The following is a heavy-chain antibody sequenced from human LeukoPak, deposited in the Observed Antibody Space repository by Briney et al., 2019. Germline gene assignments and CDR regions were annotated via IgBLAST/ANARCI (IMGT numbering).Heavy chain of an antibody. CDR2: ISTYNGNT. V-gene: IGHV1-18*01. J-gene: IGHJ4*02. CDR3: ARILWFGEEGSDY. D-gene: IGHD3-10*01. CDR1: GYTFTSYG. Sequence: EASVKVSCKASGYTFTSYGISWVRQAPGQGLEWMGWISTYNGNTNYAQKLQGRLTMTTDTSTSTAYMELRSLRSDDTAVYYCARILWFGEEGSDYWGQGTLVTVSS.